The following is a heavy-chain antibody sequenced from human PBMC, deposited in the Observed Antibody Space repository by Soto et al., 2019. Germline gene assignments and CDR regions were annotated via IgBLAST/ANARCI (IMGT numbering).Heavy chain of an antibody. Sequence: ASVKVSCKASGYTFTGYYMHWVRQAPGQGLEWMGWINPNSGGTNYAQKFQGRVTMTRDTSISTAYMELSRLRSDDTAVYYCARDLRIQLWPEDFLYYYYGMDVWGQGTTVTV. V-gene: IGHV1-2*02. CDR1: GYTFTGYY. J-gene: IGHJ6*02. CDR3: ARDLRIQLWPEDFLYYYYGMDV. CDR2: INPNSGGT. D-gene: IGHD5-18*01.